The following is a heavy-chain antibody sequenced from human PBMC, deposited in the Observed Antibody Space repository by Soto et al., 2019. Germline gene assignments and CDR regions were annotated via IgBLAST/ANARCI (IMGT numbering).Heavy chain of an antibody. CDR2: IKTDGSSP. CDR1: GFTFNNYW. D-gene: IGHD3-10*01. V-gene: IGHV3-74*01. CDR3: ARDRIAGSGSCDN. J-gene: IGHJ4*02. Sequence: EVLLVESGGGLVHPGGSLRLSCVASGFTFNNYWMHWVRQVPGKGLVWVSRIKTDGSSPNYADSVEGRFPISSDNAKNTLYLQMNSLRAEDTAVYYCARDRIAGSGSCDNWGQGTLVTVSS.